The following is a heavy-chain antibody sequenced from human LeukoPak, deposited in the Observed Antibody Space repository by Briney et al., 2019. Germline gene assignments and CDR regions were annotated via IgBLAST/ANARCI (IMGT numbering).Heavy chain of an antibody. Sequence: GESLKISCKGSGYSFTSYWIGWVRQMPGKGLEWMGIIYPGDSDTRYSPSFQGQVTISADKSISTAYLQWSSLKASDTAMYYCARHGSPYCGGDCYLGYWGQGTLVTVSS. J-gene: IGHJ4*02. V-gene: IGHV5-51*01. CDR1: GYSFTSYW. CDR3: ARHGSPYCGGDCYLGY. CDR2: IYPGDSDT. D-gene: IGHD2-21*02.